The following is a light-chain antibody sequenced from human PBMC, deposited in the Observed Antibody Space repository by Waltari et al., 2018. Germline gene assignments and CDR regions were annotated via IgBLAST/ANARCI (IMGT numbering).Light chain of an antibody. CDR2: AAS. CDR1: QSVTTN. J-gene: IGKJ4*02. CDR3: QQYDKWPPRYT. Sequence: TQSPATLSVSPGETATLSCRASQSVTTNLAWYQQKLGQAPRLLLFAASTRATGVPVRFSGSGSGTEFTLSISSLQSEDFAVYYCQQYDKWPPRYTFGPGTRVEIK. V-gene: IGKV3-15*01.